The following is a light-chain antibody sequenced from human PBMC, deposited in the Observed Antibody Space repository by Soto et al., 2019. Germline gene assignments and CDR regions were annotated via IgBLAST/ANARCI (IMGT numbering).Light chain of an antibody. Sequence: ETVMTQSPVTLSVSPGERATLSCRDSRSLSTKVAWYQQRPGQAPRLLISDASIRATGIPARFSGSGSGTAFTLTISSLQSEDFAVYYCLQYNNWPLTFGAGTKVEIK. CDR3: LQYNNWPLT. V-gene: IGKV3-15*01. CDR1: RSLSTK. CDR2: DAS. J-gene: IGKJ4*01.